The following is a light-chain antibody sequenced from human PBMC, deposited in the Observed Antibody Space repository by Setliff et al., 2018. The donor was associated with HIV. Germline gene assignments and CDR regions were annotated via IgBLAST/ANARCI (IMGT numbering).Light chain of an antibody. CDR2: QAA. J-gene: IGLJ1*01. V-gene: IGLV2-23*01. Sequence: QSVLTQPASVSGSPGQSITISCTGTSNDVGRYDLVSWYQQHPARAPKLIIYQAARRPSGVSNRFSGSKSGNVASLKISGLQAEDEADYYCCSNTGSNTVVFGTGTKV. CDR1: SNDVGRYDL. CDR3: CSNTGSNTVV.